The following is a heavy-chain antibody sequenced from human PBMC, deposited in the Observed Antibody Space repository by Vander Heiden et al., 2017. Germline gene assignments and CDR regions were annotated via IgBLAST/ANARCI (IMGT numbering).Heavy chain of an antibody. CDR2: INHSGST. CDR1: GGSFSGYY. V-gene: IGHV4-34*01. J-gene: IGHJ5*02. D-gene: IGHD3-22*01. CDR3: ARRPRNYYDSSGYYSNWFDP. Sequence: QVQLQQWGAGLLKPSETLSLTCAVYGGSFSGYYWSWIRQPPGKGLEWIGEINHSGSTNYNPSLKSRVTISVDTSKNQFSLKLSSVTAADTAVYYCARRPRNYYDSSGYYSNWFDPWGQGPLVTVSS.